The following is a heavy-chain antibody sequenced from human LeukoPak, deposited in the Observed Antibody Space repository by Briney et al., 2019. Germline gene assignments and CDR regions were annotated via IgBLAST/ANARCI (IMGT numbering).Heavy chain of an antibody. D-gene: IGHD2-21*02. V-gene: IGHV3-30*18. CDR1: GFTFSSYG. Sequence: GGSLRLSCAAPGFTFSSYGMHWVRQAPGKGLEWVAVISYDGSNKYYADSVKGRFTISRDNSKNTLYLQMNSLRAEDTAVYYCAKSSCDGDCSDSPLFDYWGQGTLVTVSS. CDR2: ISYDGSNK. CDR3: AKSSCDGDCSDSPLFDY. J-gene: IGHJ4*02.